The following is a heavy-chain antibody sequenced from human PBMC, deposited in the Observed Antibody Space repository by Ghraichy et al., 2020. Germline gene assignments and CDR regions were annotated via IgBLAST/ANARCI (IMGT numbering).Heavy chain of an antibody. V-gene: IGHV4-4*07. CDR1: GGSISSYY. D-gene: IGHD3-3*01. CDR3: ARDLCITIFGVVIRYYYGMDV. Sequence: SETLSLTCTVSGGSISSYYWSWIRQPAGKGLEWIGRIYTSGSTNYNPSLKSRVTMSVDTSKNQFSLKLSSVTAADTAVYYCARDLCITIFGVVIRYYYGMDVWGQGTTVTVSS. J-gene: IGHJ6*02. CDR2: IYTSGST.